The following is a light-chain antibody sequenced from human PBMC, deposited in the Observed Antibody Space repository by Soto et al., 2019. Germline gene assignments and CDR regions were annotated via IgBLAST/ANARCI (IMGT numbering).Light chain of an antibody. CDR3: HQYTAPPWT. CDR1: QTGTGYD. CDR2: GAS. V-gene: IGKV3-20*01. J-gene: IGKJ1*01. Sequence: EIVLTQSTVTLSLSPGTSATLSCSPSQTGTGYDLAWLQHKPGQAPRLLIYGASNRATGIPDRFSGSGSGTDFTLTITRVQPEDFAVYYCHQYTAPPWTLGQGTKVETK.